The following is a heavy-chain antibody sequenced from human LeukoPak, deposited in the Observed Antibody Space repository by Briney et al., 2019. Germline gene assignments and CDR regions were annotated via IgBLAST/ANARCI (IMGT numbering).Heavy chain of an antibody. Sequence: SVKVSCKASGGTFSSYAISWVRQAPGQGVEWVGGIIPIFGTANYAQKFQGRVTITTDESTSTAYMELSSLRSEDTAVYYCARGGITTSYYFDYWGQGTLVTVSS. CDR1: GGTFSSYA. V-gene: IGHV1-69*05. CDR3: ARGGITTSYYFDY. D-gene: IGHD3-22*01. CDR2: IIPIFGTA. J-gene: IGHJ4*02.